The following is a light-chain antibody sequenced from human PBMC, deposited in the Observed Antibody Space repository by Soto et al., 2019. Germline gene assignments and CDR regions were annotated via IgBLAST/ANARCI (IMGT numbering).Light chain of an antibody. Sequence: EIVMTQSPVTLSVSPGATATLSCKASQNILRTLAWYQQKPGQPPRLLIYGASTRVTGIPARFSGNGSGTEFTLTISSLQSEDFAVYYCHQYNNWPPWTFGQGTKVDIK. CDR2: GAS. CDR3: HQYNNWPPWT. J-gene: IGKJ1*01. CDR1: QNILRT. V-gene: IGKV3D-15*01.